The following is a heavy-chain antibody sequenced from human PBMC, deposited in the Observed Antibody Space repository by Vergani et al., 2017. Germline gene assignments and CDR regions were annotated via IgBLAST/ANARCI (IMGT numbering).Heavy chain of an antibody. CDR1: GYSFTSYW. J-gene: IGHJ4*02. V-gene: IGHV5-10-1*03. CDR2: IDPSDSYT. CDR3: AGGRLERYGGDYFDY. D-gene: IGHD1-1*01. Sequence: EVQLVQSGAEVKKPGESLRISCKGSGYSFTSYWISWVRQMPGKGLEWMGRIDPSDSYTKYSPSFHGHVTISADKSISTAYLQWSSLKAADSAMYYCAGGRLERYGGDYFDYWGQGTLVTVSS.